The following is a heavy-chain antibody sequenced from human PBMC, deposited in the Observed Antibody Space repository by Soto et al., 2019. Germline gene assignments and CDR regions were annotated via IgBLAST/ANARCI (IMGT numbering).Heavy chain of an antibody. Sequence: QVQVVQSGPEVRESGASVKVSCKASGYTFTNYGVSWVRQAPGQGLEWMGWISAYNGNRNMAQKFQGRLTMTTETSTSTAYMELRSLRSDGTAVYYCVRDRAGAVSAPGHFDYWGQGTLLTVSS. V-gene: IGHV1-18*04. CDR3: VRDRAGAVSAPGHFDY. CDR1: GYTFTNYG. J-gene: IGHJ4*02. CDR2: ISAYNGNR. D-gene: IGHD3-16*01.